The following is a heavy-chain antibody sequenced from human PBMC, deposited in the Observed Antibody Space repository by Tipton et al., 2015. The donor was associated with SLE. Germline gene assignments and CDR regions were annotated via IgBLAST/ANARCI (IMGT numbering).Heavy chain of an antibody. D-gene: IGHD5-12*01. CDR2: IYYSGST. CDR1: GGSISSSSYY. V-gene: IGHV4-39*07. J-gene: IGHJ6*03. Sequence: TLSLTCTVSGGSISSSSYYWGWIRQPPGKGLEWIGSIYYSGSTYYNPSLKSRVTISVDTSKNQFSLKLSSVTAADTAVYYCARGNEVATITPYYYYMDVWGKGTTVTVSS. CDR3: ARGNEVATITPYYYYMDV.